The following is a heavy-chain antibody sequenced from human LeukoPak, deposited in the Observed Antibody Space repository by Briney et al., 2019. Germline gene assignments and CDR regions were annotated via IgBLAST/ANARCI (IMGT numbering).Heavy chain of an antibody. J-gene: IGHJ4*02. CDR2: IIPIFGTA. D-gene: IGHD6-6*01. Sequence: ASVRVSCKASGGTFSSYAISWVRQAPGQGLEWMGRIIPIFGTANYAQKFQGRVTITTDESTSTAYMELSSLRSEDTAVYYCARGIDKYSSSSSWGQGTLVTVSS. CDR1: GGTFSSYA. V-gene: IGHV1-69*05. CDR3: ARGIDKYSSSSS.